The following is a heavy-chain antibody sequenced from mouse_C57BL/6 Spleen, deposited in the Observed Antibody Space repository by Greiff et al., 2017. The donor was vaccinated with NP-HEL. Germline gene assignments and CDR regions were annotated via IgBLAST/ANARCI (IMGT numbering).Heavy chain of an antibody. CDR1: GYTFTDYY. Sequence: QVQLKESGAELVRPGASVKLSCKASGYTFTDYYINWVKQRPGQGLEWIARIYPGSGNTYYNEKFKGKATLTADKSSSTAYMQLSSLTSEDSAVYFCASRGYYGSSLFAYWGQGTLVTVSA. D-gene: IGHD1-1*01. J-gene: IGHJ3*01. CDR3: ASRGYYGSSLFAY. V-gene: IGHV1-76*01. CDR2: IYPGSGNT.